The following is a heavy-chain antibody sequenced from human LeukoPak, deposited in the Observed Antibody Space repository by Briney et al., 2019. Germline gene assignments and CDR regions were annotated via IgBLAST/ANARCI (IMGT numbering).Heavy chain of an antibody. D-gene: IGHD3-22*01. V-gene: IGHV4-34*01. CDR3: ARAPDYYDSSGYMYYFDY. Sequence: SETLSPTCAVYGGSFSGYYWSWIRQPPGKGLEWIGEINHSGSTNYNPSLKSRVTISVDTSKNQFSLKLSSVTAADTAVYYCARAPDYYDSSGYMYYFDYWGQGALVTVSS. J-gene: IGHJ4*02. CDR1: GGSFSGYY. CDR2: INHSGST.